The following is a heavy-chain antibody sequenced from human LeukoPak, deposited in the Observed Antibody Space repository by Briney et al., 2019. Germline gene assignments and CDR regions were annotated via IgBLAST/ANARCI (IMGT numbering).Heavy chain of an antibody. Sequence: SETLSLTCAVYGGSFSGYYWSWIRQPPGKGLEWIGEINHSGSTNYNPSLKSRVTISVDTSKNQFSLKLSSVTAADTAVYYCARTYGSGNWFDPWGQGTLVTVSS. J-gene: IGHJ5*02. CDR1: GGSFSGYY. CDR2: INHSGST. CDR3: ARTYGSGNWFDP. D-gene: IGHD3-10*01. V-gene: IGHV4-34*01.